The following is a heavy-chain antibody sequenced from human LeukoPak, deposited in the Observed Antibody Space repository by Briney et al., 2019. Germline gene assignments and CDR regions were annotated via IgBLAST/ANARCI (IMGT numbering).Heavy chain of an antibody. Sequence: ASVKVSCKASGYIFTGHFIHWVRQAPGQGLEWMGWINPNSGATNYAQKFQGRVTMTRDTSISTAYMELSWLRSDDTAVYYCARDCDTDMLTDAFDIWGQGTMVTVSS. CDR2: INPNSGAT. V-gene: IGHV1-2*02. CDR1: GYIFTGHF. CDR3: ARDCDTDMLTDAFDI. D-gene: IGHD5-18*01. J-gene: IGHJ3*02.